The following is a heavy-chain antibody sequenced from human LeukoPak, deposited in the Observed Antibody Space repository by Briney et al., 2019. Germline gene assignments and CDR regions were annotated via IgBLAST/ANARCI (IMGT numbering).Heavy chain of an antibody. J-gene: IGHJ4*02. Sequence: GGFLRLSCAASGFTFSDYYMSWIRQAPGKGLEWVSYISSSGSTIYYADSVKGRFTISRDNAKNSLYLQMNSLRAEDTAVYFCAKRGVVIRVILVGFHKEAYYFDSWGQGALVTVSS. CDR1: GFTFSDYY. V-gene: IGHV3-11*01. CDR2: ISSSGSTI. CDR3: AKRGVVIRVILVGFHKEAYYFDS. D-gene: IGHD3-22*01.